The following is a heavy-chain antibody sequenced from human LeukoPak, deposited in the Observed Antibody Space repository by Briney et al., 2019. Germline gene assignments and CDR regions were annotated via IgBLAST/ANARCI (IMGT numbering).Heavy chain of an antibody. CDR2: ISGSGGST. D-gene: IGHD5-24*01. V-gene: IGHV3-23*01. CDR3: AKDRGNRDGYNYLAVPQASDY. J-gene: IGHJ4*02. Sequence: GGSLRLSCAASGFTVSSNYMSWVRQAPGKGLGWVSAISGSGGSTYYADSVKGRFTISRDNSKNTLYLQMNSLRAEDTAVYYCAKDRGNRDGYNYLAVPQASDYWGQGTLVTVSS. CDR1: GFTVSSNY.